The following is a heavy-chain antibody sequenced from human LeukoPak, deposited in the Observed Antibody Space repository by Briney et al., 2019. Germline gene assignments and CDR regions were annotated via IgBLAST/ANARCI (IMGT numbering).Heavy chain of an antibody. V-gene: IGHV3-7*03. CDR3: ARRAGGYSHPYDY. D-gene: IGHD4-23*01. Sequence: GGSLRLSCAASGFTFTNNFMSWVRQVPGKGLEWVANIKQDGSEKTYADSVKGRFTISRDNSKNTLYLQMNSLRAEDTAVYYCARRAGGYSHPYDYWGQGTLVTVSS. J-gene: IGHJ4*02. CDR2: IKQDGSEK. CDR1: GFTFTNNF.